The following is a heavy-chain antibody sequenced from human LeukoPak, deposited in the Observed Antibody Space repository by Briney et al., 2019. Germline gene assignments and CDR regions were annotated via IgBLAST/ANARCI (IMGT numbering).Heavy chain of an antibody. CDR2: INQDGGEK. CDR3: ARAAYCSGGSCCLDY. D-gene: IGHD2-15*01. Sequence: GGSLRLSCAASGFTFSSYAMSWVRQAPGKGLEWVANINQDGGEKYYVDSVKGRFTISRDNAKNSLYLQMNSLRAEDTAVYYCARAAYCSGGSCCLDYWGQGTLVTVSS. J-gene: IGHJ4*02. CDR1: GFTFSSYA. V-gene: IGHV3-7*03.